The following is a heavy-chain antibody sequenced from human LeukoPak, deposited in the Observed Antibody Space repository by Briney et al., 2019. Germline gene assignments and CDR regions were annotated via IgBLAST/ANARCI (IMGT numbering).Heavy chain of an antibody. CDR1: GGSISSSSYY. D-gene: IGHD6-13*01. CDR3: AWQNPSSCWHPLFDY. V-gene: IGHV4-39*01. CDR2: IYYSGST. J-gene: IGHJ4*02. Sequence: SETLSLTCTVSGGSISSSSYYWAWIRQPPGKGLEWIGSIYYSGSTYYNPSLKSRVTISVDTSKNQFSLKLSSVTAADTAVYYCAWQNPSSCWHPLFDYWGQGSLVTVSS.